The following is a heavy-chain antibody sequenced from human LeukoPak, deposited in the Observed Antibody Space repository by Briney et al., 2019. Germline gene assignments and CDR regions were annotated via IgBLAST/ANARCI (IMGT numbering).Heavy chain of an antibody. Sequence: GGSLRLSCAASGFTFSSYWMSWVRQAPGKGLEWVANIKQDGSEKYYVDSVKGRFTISRDNAKNSLYLQMNSLRAEDTAVYYCARSIAVAGTPDAFDIWGQGTMVTVSS. V-gene: IGHV3-7*01. J-gene: IGHJ3*02. CDR3: ARSIAVAGTPDAFDI. D-gene: IGHD6-19*01. CDR2: IKQDGSEK. CDR1: GFTFSSYW.